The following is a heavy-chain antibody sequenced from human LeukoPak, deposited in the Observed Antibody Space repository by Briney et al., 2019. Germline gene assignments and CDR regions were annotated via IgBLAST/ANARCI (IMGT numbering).Heavy chain of an antibody. CDR1: GGSISSYY. Sequence: PSETLSLTCTVSGGSISSYYWSWIRQPAGKGLEWIGRIYTSGSTNYNPSLKSRVTISVDTSKNQFSLKLSSVTAADTAVYYCARGPWWGTWIQLWLRWFDPWGQGTLVTVSS. D-gene: IGHD5-18*01. J-gene: IGHJ5*02. CDR3: ARGPWWGTWIQLWLRWFDP. CDR2: IYTSGST. V-gene: IGHV4-4*07.